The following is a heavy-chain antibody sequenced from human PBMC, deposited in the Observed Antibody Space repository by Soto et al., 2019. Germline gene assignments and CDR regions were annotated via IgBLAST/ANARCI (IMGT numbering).Heavy chain of an antibody. CDR2: INAGNGNT. D-gene: IGHD2-2*02. CDR1: GYTFTSYA. CDR3: ASYCAVPAAIGY. V-gene: IGHV1-3*01. Sequence: QVQLVQSGAEVKKPGASVKVSCKASGYTFTSYAMHWVRQAPGQRPECMGWINAGNGNTKYSQKFQGRVTITRDTSASTAYRELSSVRSEDTAVYSCASYCAVPAAIGYWGEGTLVTVSS. J-gene: IGHJ4*02.